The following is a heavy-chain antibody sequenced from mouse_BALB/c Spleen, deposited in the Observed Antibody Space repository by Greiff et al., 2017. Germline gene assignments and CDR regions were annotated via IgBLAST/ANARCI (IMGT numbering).Heavy chain of an antibody. CDR1: GYSITSDYA. D-gene: IGHD2-14*01. J-gene: IGHJ4*01. Sequence: VQLKESGPGLVKPSQSLSLTCTVTGYSITSDYAWNWIRQFPGNKLEWMGYISYSGSTSYNPSLKSRISITRDTSKNQFFLQLNSVTTEDTATYYCARSEYDGAMDYWGQGTSVTVSS. CDR3: ARSEYDGAMDY. V-gene: IGHV3-2*02. CDR2: ISYSGST.